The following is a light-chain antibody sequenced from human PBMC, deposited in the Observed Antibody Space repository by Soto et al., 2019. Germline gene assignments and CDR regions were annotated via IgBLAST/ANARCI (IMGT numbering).Light chain of an antibody. CDR3: SSDTSSLV. V-gene: IGLV2-14*01. CDR2: EVS. CDR1: SSDVGGYNY. J-gene: IGLJ2*01. Sequence: QSVLTQPASVSGSPGQSITISCTGTSSDVGGYNYVSWYQQHPGKAPKLMIYEVSNRPSGVSNRFSGSKSGNTASLTISGLQVEDEADYYCSSDTSSLVFGGGTKVTVL.